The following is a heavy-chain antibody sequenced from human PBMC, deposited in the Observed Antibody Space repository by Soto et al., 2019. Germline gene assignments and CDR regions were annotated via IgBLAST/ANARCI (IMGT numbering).Heavy chain of an antibody. CDR3: ARNTVSAAGADYYGLDV. CDR1: GFTFSSYA. J-gene: IGHJ6*02. CDR2: MSSSGATI. D-gene: IGHD6-13*01. V-gene: IGHV3-48*04. Sequence: GGSLRLSCAASGFTFSSYAMSWVRQAPGQGLEWVSYMSSSGATIYYADSVKGRFTISRDNAKNSLYLQMNSLRADDTAVYYCARNTVSAAGADYYGLDVWGQGTTVTVSS.